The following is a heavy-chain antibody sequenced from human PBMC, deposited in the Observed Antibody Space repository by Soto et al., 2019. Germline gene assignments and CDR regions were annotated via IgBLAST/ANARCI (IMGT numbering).Heavy chain of an antibody. Sequence: GGSLRLSCAASGFTFSSYGMHWVRQAPGKGLEWVAVISYDGSNKYYADSVKGRFTISRDNSKNTLYLQMNSLRAEDTAVYYCTTDGVYDSSGYLFDYWGQGTLVTVSS. CDR2: ISYDGSNK. D-gene: IGHD3-22*01. CDR3: TTDGVYDSSGYLFDY. V-gene: IGHV3-30*03. CDR1: GFTFSSYG. J-gene: IGHJ4*02.